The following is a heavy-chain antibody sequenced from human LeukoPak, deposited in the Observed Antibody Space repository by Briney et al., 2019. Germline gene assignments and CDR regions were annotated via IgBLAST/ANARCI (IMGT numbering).Heavy chain of an antibody. D-gene: IGHD1-26*01. Sequence: SETLSLTCTVSGGSISSYYWSWIRQPPGKGLEWIGYIYYSGSTNYNPSLKSRVTISVDTSKNQFSLKLSSVTAADTAVYYCARCSYYVGSYYFDYWGQGTLVTVSS. CDR2: IYYSGST. CDR3: ARCSYYVGSYYFDY. CDR1: GGSISSYY. V-gene: IGHV4-59*08. J-gene: IGHJ4*02.